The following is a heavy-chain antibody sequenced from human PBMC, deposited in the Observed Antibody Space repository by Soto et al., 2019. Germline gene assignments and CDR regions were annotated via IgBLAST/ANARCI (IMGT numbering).Heavy chain of an antibody. CDR1: GYTFTSYA. CDR3: ARLRCSSTSCYYYYYGMDV. D-gene: IGHD2-2*01. V-gene: IGHV1-3*01. Sequence: GASVKVSCKASGYTFTSYAMHWVRQAPGQRLEWMGWINAGNGNTKYSQKFQGRVTTTRDTSASTAYMELSSLRSEDTAVYYCARLRCSSTSCYYYYYGMDVWGQGTTVTVSS. CDR2: INAGNGNT. J-gene: IGHJ6*02.